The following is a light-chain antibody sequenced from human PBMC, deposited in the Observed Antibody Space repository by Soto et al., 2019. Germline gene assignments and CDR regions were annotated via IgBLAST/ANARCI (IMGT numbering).Light chain of an antibody. CDR1: SSDIGAYNY. Sequence: QSVLTQPPAASGSPGQSVTISCTGTSSDIGAYNYVSWYQQHPGKVPKLIIHEVTQRPSGVPDRFSASKSANTASLAVSGLPAEHEAEYYCSSHPGADTSSVFGSGPKRT. CDR2: EVT. J-gene: IGLJ1*01. CDR3: SSHPGADTSSV. V-gene: IGLV2-8*01.